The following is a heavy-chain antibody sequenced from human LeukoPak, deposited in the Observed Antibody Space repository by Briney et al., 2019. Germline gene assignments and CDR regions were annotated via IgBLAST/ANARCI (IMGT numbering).Heavy chain of an antibody. J-gene: IGHJ4*02. CDR1: GGSFSGYY. D-gene: IGHD4-23*01. CDR3: ARVVTPTRVDY. CDR2: INHSGST. V-gene: IGHV4-34*01. Sequence: ASETLSLTCAVYGGSFSGYYWSWIRQPPGKGLEWIGEINHSGSTNYNPSLKSRVTISVDTSKNQFSLKLSSVTAADTAVYYCARVVTPTRVDYWGQGTLVTVSS.